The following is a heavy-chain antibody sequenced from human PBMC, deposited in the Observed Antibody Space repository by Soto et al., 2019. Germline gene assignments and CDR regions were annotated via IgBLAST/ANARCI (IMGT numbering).Heavy chain of an antibody. V-gene: IGHV4-4*02. Sequence: QVQLQESGPGLVKPSGTLSLTCAVSSASIRSSNWWSWVRQSPGKGLEWIGEIFHNGSTNYNPSLKSRVTISVDKSKNQFSLKVSSVTAADTAVYYCARAFGYSATHYYFYYMDVWGKGTTVTVSS. CDR1: SASIRSSNW. CDR2: IFHNGST. D-gene: IGHD5-12*01. J-gene: IGHJ6*03. CDR3: ARAFGYSATHYYFYYMDV.